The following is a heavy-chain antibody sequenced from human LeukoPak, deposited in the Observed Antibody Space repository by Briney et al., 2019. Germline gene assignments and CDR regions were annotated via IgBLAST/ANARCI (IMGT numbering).Heavy chain of an antibody. CDR3: ARDLYYGFDY. Sequence: GGSLRLSCAASGFTFNDYSMNWVRQAPGKGLEWVSYIGTSNSATYYADSVKGRFTVSRDNAKNSLYLQMNSLRAEDTAVYYCARDLYYGFDYWGQGALVTVSS. J-gene: IGHJ4*02. D-gene: IGHD3-10*01. CDR2: IGTSNSAT. V-gene: IGHV3-48*01. CDR1: GFTFNDYS.